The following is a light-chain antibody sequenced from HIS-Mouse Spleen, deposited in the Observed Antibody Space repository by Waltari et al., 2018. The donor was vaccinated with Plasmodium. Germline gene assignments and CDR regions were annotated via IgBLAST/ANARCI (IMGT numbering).Light chain of an antibody. V-gene: IGLV3-10*01. CDR1: ALPRKY. CDR2: EDS. J-gene: IGLJ3*02. Sequence: SYALTQPPSVSVSPGQTARIPCSGDALPRKYASWDQQKSGQAPVLVIYEDSKRPSGIPERFSGSSSGTMATLTISGAQVEDEADYYCYSTDSSGNHRVFGGGTKLTVL. CDR3: YSTDSSGNHRV.